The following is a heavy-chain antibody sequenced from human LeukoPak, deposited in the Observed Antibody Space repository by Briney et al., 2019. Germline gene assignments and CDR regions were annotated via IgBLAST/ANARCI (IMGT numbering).Heavy chain of an antibody. J-gene: IGHJ4*02. V-gene: IGHV3-21*04. CDR3: ATYRQVLLPFES. Sequence: PGGSLRLSCAASGFTFNSYSMNWVRQAPGKGLEWVSSISGSRSYIYYADSVKGRFTISRDNAKNSLYLQMNSLRAEDTAIYYCATYRQVLLPFESWGQGTLVTVSS. CDR2: ISGSRSYI. CDR1: GFTFNSYS. D-gene: IGHD2-8*02.